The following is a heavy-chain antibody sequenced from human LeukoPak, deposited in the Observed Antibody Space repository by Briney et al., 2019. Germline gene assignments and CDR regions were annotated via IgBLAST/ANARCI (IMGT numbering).Heavy chain of an antibody. CDR3: ARGGEIVGATTWSDY. CDR1: GYTFTSYG. CDR2: ISAYNGNT. Sequence: ASVKVSCKASGYTFTSYGISWVRQAPGQGLECMGWISAYNGNTNYAQKLQGRVTMTTDTSTSTGYKELRSLRSDDTAVYYCARGGEIVGATTWSDYWGQGTLVTVSS. D-gene: IGHD1-26*01. J-gene: IGHJ4*02. V-gene: IGHV1-18*01.